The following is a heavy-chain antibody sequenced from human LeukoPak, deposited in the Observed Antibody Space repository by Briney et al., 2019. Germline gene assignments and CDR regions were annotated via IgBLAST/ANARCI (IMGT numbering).Heavy chain of an antibody. CDR3: AIGKSVLRLRAYYGMDV. Sequence: GGSLRLSCAASGVTFSTYSMNWGRQAPGKGLEWVSSISSSSSYIYYADSVKGRFTISRDNAKNSLYLQMNSLRAEDTAVYYCAIGKSVLRLRAYYGMDVWGQGTTVTVSS. V-gene: IGHV3-21*01. CDR2: ISSSSSYI. J-gene: IGHJ6*01. CDR1: GVTFSTYS. D-gene: IGHD2/OR15-2a*01.